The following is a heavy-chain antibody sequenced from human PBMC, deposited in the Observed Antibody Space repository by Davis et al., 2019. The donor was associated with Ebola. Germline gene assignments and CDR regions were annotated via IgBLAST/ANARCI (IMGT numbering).Heavy chain of an antibody. CDR1: GGSISTYY. Sequence: PSETLSLTCTVSGGSISTYYWNWIRQPPGKGLEWIGYIYYSGSTNYNPSLKSRVTISVDTSKNQFSLKLSSVTAADTAVYYCARVGGDGLDYWGQGTLVTVSS. D-gene: IGHD2-21*01. V-gene: IGHV4-59*01. CDR3: ARVGGDGLDY. CDR2: IYYSGST. J-gene: IGHJ4*02.